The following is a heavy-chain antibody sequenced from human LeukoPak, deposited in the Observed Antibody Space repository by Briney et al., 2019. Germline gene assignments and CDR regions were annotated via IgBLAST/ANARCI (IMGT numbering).Heavy chain of an antibody. Sequence: GGSLRLSCAASGFTFSTFAMIWVRQAPGMGLEWVSSIGSSGDITYYADSVEGRFTISRDNSKNTLYLQMNSLRAEDTAVYYCARDIDNGDYVVYWGQGTLVTVSS. CDR3: ARDIDNGDYVVY. CDR2: IGSSGDIT. V-gene: IGHV3-23*01. J-gene: IGHJ4*02. D-gene: IGHD4-17*01. CDR1: GFTFSTFA.